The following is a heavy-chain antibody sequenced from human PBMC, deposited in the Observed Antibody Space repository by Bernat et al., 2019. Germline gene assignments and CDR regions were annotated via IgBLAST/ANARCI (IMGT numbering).Heavy chain of an antibody. CDR2: ISAYNGNT. Sequence: QVQLVQSGAEVKKPGASVKVSCKASGYTFTSYGISWVRQAPGQRLEWMGWISAYNGNTNYAQKLQGRVTMTTDTSTSTAYMELRSLRSDDTAVYYCARDWVPLGYCSGGSCYSAYWGQGTLVTVSS. V-gene: IGHV1-18*01. J-gene: IGHJ4*02. CDR1: GYTFTSYG. CDR3: ARDWVPLGYCSGGSCYSAY. D-gene: IGHD2-15*01.